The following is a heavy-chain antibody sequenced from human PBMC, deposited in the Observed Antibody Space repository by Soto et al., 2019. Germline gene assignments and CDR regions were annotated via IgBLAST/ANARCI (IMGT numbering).Heavy chain of an antibody. J-gene: IGHJ4*02. Sequence: SETLSLTCAVYGGSFSGYYWSWIRQPPGKGLEWIGEINHSGSTNYNPSLKSRVTISVDTSKNQFSLKLSSVTAADTAVYYCARARTLYSYGYAPFDYWGQGTLVTVSS. V-gene: IGHV4-34*01. CDR3: ARARTLYSYGYAPFDY. CDR1: GGSFSGYY. D-gene: IGHD5-18*01. CDR2: INHSGST.